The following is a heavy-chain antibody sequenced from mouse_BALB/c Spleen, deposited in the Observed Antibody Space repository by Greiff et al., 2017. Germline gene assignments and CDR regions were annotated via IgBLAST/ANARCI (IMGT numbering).Heavy chain of an antibody. Sequence: VQLQQSGAELAKPGASVKMSCKASGYTFTSYWMHWVKQRPGQGLEWIGYINPSTGYTEYNQKFKDKATLTADKSSSTAYMQLSSLTSEDSAVYYCARGIYYYGSSPSRAMDYWGQGTSVTVSS. J-gene: IGHJ4*01. CDR3: ARGIYYYGSSPSRAMDY. CDR2: INPSTGYT. V-gene: IGHV1-7*01. CDR1: GYTFTSYW. D-gene: IGHD1-1*01.